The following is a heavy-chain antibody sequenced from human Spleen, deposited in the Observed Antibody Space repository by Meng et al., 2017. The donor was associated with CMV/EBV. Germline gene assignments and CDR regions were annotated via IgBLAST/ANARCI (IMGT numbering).Heavy chain of an antibody. CDR2: ISNDGSDK. V-gene: IGHV3-30-3*01. CDR3: ARDASDFWSGYYYDVGSWFDP. Sequence: SAMHWGRQAPGKGLEWVAIISNDGSDKYYADSVEGRFTISRGNSKSTLYLQMNSLRAEDTAIYYCARDASDFWSGYYYDVGSWFDPWGQGTLVTVSS. D-gene: IGHD3-3*01. J-gene: IGHJ5*02. CDR1: SA.